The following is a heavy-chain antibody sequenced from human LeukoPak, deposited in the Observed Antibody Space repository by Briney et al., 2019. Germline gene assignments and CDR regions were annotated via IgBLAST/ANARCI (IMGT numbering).Heavy chain of an antibody. CDR1: GFTFSSYS. CDR2: ISSSSSTI. CDR3: ARATYCGGDCLAYGMDV. Sequence: GGSLRLSCAASGFTFSSYSMNWVRQAPGKGLEWVSYISSSSSTIYYADSVKGRFTISRDNAKNSLYLQMNSLRAEDTAVYYCARATYCGGDCLAYGMDVWGQGTTVTVSS. J-gene: IGHJ6*02. V-gene: IGHV3-48*01. D-gene: IGHD2-21*02.